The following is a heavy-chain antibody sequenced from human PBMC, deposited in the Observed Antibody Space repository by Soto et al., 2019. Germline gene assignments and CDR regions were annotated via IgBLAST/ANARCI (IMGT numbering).Heavy chain of an antibody. CDR3: ARESGHCSSTSCYFWRYFLNYGMDV. Sequence: ASVKVSCKASGSTFTGYYMHWVRQAPGQGLEWMGWINPNSGGTNYAQKFQGWVTMTRDTSISTAYMELSRLRSDDTAVYYCARESGHCSSTSCYFWRYFLNYGMDVWGQGTTVTVSS. V-gene: IGHV1-2*04. J-gene: IGHJ6*02. D-gene: IGHD2-2*01. CDR2: INPNSGGT. CDR1: GSTFTGYY.